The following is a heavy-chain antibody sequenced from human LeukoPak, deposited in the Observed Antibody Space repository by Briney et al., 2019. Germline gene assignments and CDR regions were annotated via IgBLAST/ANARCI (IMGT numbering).Heavy chain of an antibody. Sequence: SETLSLTCTVSGGSISSYYWSWIRQPPGKGLEWIGYIYYSGSTNYNPSLKSRVTISVDTSKNQFSLKLSSVTAADTAVYYCARVLGPDYSKSLRGSRWFDPWGQGTLVTVSS. CDR3: ARVLGPDYSKSLRGSRWFDP. CDR2: IYYSGST. J-gene: IGHJ5*02. CDR1: GGSISSYY. D-gene: IGHD4-11*01. V-gene: IGHV4-59*01.